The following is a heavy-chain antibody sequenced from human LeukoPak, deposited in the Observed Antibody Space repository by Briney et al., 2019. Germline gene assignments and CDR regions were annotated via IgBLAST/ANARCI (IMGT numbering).Heavy chain of an antibody. D-gene: IGHD5-12*01. Sequence: GRSLRLSCAASGFTFSSYGMHWVRQAPGKGLEWVAVISYDGSNKYYADSVKGRFTISRDNSKNTLYLQMNSLRAEDTAVYYCAKGLIISGYDFDWFDPWGQGTLVTVSS. CDR2: ISYDGSNK. V-gene: IGHV3-30*18. CDR3: AKGLIISGYDFDWFDP. CDR1: GFTFSSYG. J-gene: IGHJ5*02.